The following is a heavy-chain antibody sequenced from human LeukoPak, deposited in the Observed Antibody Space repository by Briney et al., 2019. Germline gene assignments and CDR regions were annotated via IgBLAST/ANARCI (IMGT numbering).Heavy chain of an antibody. CDR3: ARISPIDY. V-gene: IGHV4-38-2*02. CDR1: GYSISSGYY. Sequence: SETLSLTCTVSGYSISSGYYWGWIRQPPGKGLEWIGSIYHSGSTYYNPSLKSRVTISVDTSKNQFSLKLNSVTAADTAVYYCARISPIDYWGQGTLVTVSS. J-gene: IGHJ4*02. CDR2: IYHSGST.